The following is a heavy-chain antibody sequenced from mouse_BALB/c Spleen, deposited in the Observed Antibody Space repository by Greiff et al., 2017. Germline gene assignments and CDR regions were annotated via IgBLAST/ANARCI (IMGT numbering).Heavy chain of an antibody. CDR2: ISSGGGST. J-gene: IGHJ4*01. CDR3: ARVLYGTGAMDY. Sequence: EVHLVESGGGLVKPGGSLKLSCAASGFAFSSYDMSWVRQTPEKRLEWVAYISSGGGSTYYPDTVKGRFTISRDNAKNTLYLQMSSLKSEDTAMYYCARVLYGTGAMDYWGQGTSVTVSS. D-gene: IGHD4-1*01. CDR1: GFAFSSYD. V-gene: IGHV5-12-1*01.